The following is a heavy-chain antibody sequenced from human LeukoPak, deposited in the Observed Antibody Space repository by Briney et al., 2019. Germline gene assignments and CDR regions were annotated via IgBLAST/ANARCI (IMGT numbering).Heavy chain of an antibody. D-gene: IGHD3-22*01. CDR2: IYYSGST. J-gene: IGHJ6*02. V-gene: IGHV4-31*03. CDR1: GGXISSGGYY. Sequence: SQTLSLTCTVSGGXISSGGYYWSWIRQHPGKGLEWVGYIYYSGSTYYNPSLKSRVTISVDTSKNQFSLKLSSVTAADTAVYYCAREHDYYDSPGGMDVWGQGTTVTVSS. CDR3: AREHDYYDSPGGMDV.